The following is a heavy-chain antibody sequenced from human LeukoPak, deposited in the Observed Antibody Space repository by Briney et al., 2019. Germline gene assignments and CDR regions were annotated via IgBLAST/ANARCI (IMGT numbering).Heavy chain of an antibody. CDR3: ARYSSSSETIYYYYGMDV. CDR2: IYPGDSDT. V-gene: IGHV5-51*01. J-gene: IGHJ6*02. D-gene: IGHD6-6*01. Sequence: GESLKISCKGSGYSFTSYWIGWVRQMPGKGLEWMGIIYPGDSDTRYSPSFQGQVTISADKSISTAYLQWSSLKAPDTAMYCCARYSSSSETIYYYYGMDVWGQGTTVTVSS. CDR1: GYSFTSYW.